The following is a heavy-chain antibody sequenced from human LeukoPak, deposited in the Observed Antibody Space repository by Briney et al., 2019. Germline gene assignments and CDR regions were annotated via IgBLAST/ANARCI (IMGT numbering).Heavy chain of an antibody. J-gene: IGHJ6*03. D-gene: IGHD5-18*01. V-gene: IGHV3-30*02. CDR2: IRYDGSNK. CDR1: GFSFSGKG. CDR3: ARGYSYGYIVYYYYYMDV. Sequence: GGSLRLSCAASGFSFSGKGMHWIRQAPGKGLEWVAFIRYDGSNKYYGDSMKGRFTVSRDNAKNSLYLRMNSLRAEDTALYYCARGYSYGYIVYYYYYMDVWGKGTTVTVSS.